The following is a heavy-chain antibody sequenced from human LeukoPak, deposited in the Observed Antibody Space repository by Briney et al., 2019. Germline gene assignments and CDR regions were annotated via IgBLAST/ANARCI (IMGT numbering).Heavy chain of an antibody. CDR2: IYPGDSDT. D-gene: IGHD2-15*01. J-gene: IGHJ5*02. Sequence: GESLKISCKDSGYSFTNYWIGWVRQMPGKGLEWMGTIYPGDSDTRYSPSFQGQVTISAHKSINTVYLQWSSLKASDTAMYYCARHARYCSGGRCYFNWFDPWGQGTLVIVSS. CDR3: ARHARYCSGGRCYFNWFDP. CDR1: GYSFTNYW. V-gene: IGHV5-51*01.